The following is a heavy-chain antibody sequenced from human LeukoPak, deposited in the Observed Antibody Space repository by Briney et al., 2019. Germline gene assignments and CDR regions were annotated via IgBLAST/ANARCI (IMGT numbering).Heavy chain of an antibody. D-gene: IGHD6-19*01. Sequence: PGGSLRLSCAASGFTFSDYYMSWIRQAPGKGLEWVSAISGSGGSTYYADSVKGRFTISRDNSKSTLYLQMNSLRAEDTAVYYCAKPSSRQWLVRVLFDYWGQGTLVTVSS. CDR1: GFTFSDYY. J-gene: IGHJ4*02. V-gene: IGHV3-23*01. CDR2: ISGSGGST. CDR3: AKPSSRQWLVRVLFDY.